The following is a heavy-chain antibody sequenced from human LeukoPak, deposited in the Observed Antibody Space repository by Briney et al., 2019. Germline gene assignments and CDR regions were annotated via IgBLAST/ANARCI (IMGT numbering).Heavy chain of an antibody. CDR3: ATSEARSNGWYVY. V-gene: IGHV3-7*01. CDR1: GFTFSSYW. J-gene: IGHJ4*02. D-gene: IGHD6-19*01. CDR2: IKQDGSEK. Sequence: PGGSLRLSCAASGFTFSSYWMSWVRQAPGKGLEWVANIKQDGSEKYYVDSVKGRFTISRDNAKNMLYLQMNSLRAEDTAVYYCATSEARSNGWYVYWGQGTLVTVSS.